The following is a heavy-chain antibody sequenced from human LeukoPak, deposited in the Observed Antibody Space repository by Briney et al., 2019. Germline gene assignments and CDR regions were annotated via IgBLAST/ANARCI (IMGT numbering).Heavy chain of an antibody. CDR2: IEGHGSGM. CDR3: ARERPSTRSAFDS. Sequence: GGSLRLSCAASGFSFSNYWMSWVRQRPGKGLEWVASIEGHGSGMNCVDSLKGRFTISRDNAKNSLYLQMTTLKVEDTAVYYRARERPSTRSAFDSWGQGTLVTVSS. CDR1: GFSFSNYW. V-gene: IGHV3-7*01. J-gene: IGHJ4*02. D-gene: IGHD2-2*01.